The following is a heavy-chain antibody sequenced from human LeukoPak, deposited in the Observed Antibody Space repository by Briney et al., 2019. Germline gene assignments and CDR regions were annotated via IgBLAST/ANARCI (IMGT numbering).Heavy chain of an antibody. Sequence: GGSLSLSCVGSGFTFSSYWMTWGRQAPGKGLEWVGNIKDDGSEKDSVDSVKGRFTISRDNAKNLLYRQMRSLRAEDAAVYYCARARIDYWGQGTLVTVSS. V-gene: IGHV3-7*04. CDR1: GFTFSSYW. CDR2: IKDDGSEK. CDR3: ARARIDY. D-gene: IGHD1-14*01. J-gene: IGHJ4*02.